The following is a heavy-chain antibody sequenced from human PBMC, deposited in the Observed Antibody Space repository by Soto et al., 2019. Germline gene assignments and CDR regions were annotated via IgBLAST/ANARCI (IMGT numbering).Heavy chain of an antibody. CDR1: GGSLNRSSYY. Sequence: TSETLSLTRTVSGGSLNRSSYYWGWVRQHPGKGLEWIGSTYYSGSTYYNPSLKSRVTISVDTSKNQFSLKLSSVTAADTAVYYCARTLLFLVRYYFDYWGQGTLVTVSS. V-gene: IGHV4-39*01. D-gene: IGHD3-3*01. CDR3: ARTLLFLVRYYFDY. J-gene: IGHJ4*02. CDR2: TYYSGST.